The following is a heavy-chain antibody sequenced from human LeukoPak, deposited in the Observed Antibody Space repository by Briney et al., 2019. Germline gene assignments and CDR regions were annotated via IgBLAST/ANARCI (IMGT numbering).Heavy chain of an antibody. CDR3: ARDPDYGSGSYPQPNWFDP. V-gene: IGHV1-2*02. CDR2: INPNSGGT. CDR1: XXXXXXYY. J-gene: IGHJ5*02. Sequence: ASVXVXCKXXXXXXXXYYMHWVRQAPGQGLEWMGWINPNSGGTNYAQKFQGRVTMTRDTSISTAYMELSRLRSDDTAVYYCARDPDYGSGSYPQPNWFDPWGQGTLVTVSS. D-gene: IGHD3-10*01.